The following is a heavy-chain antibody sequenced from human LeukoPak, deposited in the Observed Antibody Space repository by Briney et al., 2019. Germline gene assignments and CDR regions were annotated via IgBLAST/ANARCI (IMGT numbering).Heavy chain of an antibody. V-gene: IGHV3-21*01. J-gene: IGHJ4*02. CDR2: ISSSSSYI. Sequence: GGSLRLSCAASGFTFSSYSMNWVRQAPGKGLEWVSSISSSSSYIYYADSVKGRFTISRDNAKNSLYLQMNSLRAEDTAVYCCARAVVVAATPGTHFDYWGQGTLVTVSS. D-gene: IGHD2-15*01. CDR1: GFTFSSYS. CDR3: ARAVVVAATPGTHFDY.